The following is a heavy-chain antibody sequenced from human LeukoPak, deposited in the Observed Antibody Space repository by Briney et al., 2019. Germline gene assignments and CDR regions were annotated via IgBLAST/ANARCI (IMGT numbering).Heavy chain of an antibody. Sequence: GGSLRLSCAASGFTFSSYGMHWVRQAPGKGLEWVAVISYDGSNKYYADSVKGRFTISRDNAKNSLYLQMNSLRAEDTAVYYCARDSDSSGWLDYWGQGTLVTVSS. V-gene: IGHV3-30*03. CDR2: ISYDGSNK. CDR3: ARDSDSSGWLDY. D-gene: IGHD6-19*01. J-gene: IGHJ4*02. CDR1: GFTFSSYG.